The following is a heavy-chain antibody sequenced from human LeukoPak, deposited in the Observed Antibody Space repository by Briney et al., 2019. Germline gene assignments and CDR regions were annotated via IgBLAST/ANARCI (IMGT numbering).Heavy chain of an antibody. J-gene: IGHJ4*02. D-gene: IGHD6-19*01. CDR3: ARGTLEQWLAFDY. CDR1: GFTVSSNY. Sequence: GGSLRLSCAASGFTVSSNYMSWVRQAPGKGLEWVSVIYSGGSTYYADSVKGRFTISRANSKNTLYLQMTSLRAEDTAVYYCARGTLEQWLAFDYWGQGTLVTVSS. V-gene: IGHV3-53*01. CDR2: IYSGGST.